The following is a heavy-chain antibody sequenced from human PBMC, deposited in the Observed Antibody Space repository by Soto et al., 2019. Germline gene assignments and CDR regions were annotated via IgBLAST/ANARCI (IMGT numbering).Heavy chain of an antibody. CDR1: GFTFSGSA. CDR3: TRHEDEPIAAAGYYYYYYYGMDV. V-gene: IGHV3-73*01. J-gene: IGHJ6*02. CDR2: IRSKANSYAT. D-gene: IGHD6-13*01. Sequence: HPGGSLRLSCAASGFTFSGSAMHWVRQASGKGLEWVGRIRSKANSYATAYAASVKGRFTISRDDSKNTAYLQMNSLKTEDTAVYYCTRHEDEPIAAAGYYYYYYYGMDVWGQGTTVTVSS.